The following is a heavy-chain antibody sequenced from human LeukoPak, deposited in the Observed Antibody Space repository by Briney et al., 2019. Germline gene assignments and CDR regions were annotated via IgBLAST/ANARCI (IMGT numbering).Heavy chain of an antibody. CDR2: ISSSGSTI. CDR1: GFPFRSYE. D-gene: IGHD3-10*01. V-gene: IGHV3-48*03. CDR3: ASITMVRGKTD. Sequence: GGSLRLSCAASGFPFRSYEMNWVRQAPGKGLEWVSYISSSGSTIYYADSVKGRFTISRDNAKNSLYLQMNSLRAEDTAVYYCASITMVRGKTDWGQGTLVTVSS. J-gene: IGHJ4*02.